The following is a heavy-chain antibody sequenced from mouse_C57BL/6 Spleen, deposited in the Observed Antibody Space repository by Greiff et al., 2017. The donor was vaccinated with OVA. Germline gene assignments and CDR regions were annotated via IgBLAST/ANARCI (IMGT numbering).Heavy chain of an antibody. CDR2: ISSGSSTI. CDR3: ASPIYYDYGAMDD. Sequence: EVQLVESGGGLVKPGGSLKLSCAASGFTFSDYGMHWVRQAPEQGLEWVAYISSGSSTIYYADTVKGRFTISIDNAKNTLFLQMTSLRSEDTAMYYCASPIYYDYGAMDDWGQGTSVTVSS. D-gene: IGHD2-4*01. V-gene: IGHV5-17*01. J-gene: IGHJ4*01. CDR1: GFTFSDYG.